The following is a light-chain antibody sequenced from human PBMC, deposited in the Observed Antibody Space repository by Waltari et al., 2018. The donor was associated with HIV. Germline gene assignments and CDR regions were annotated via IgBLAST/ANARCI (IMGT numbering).Light chain of an antibody. J-gene: IGLJ2*01. Sequence: QSALSQPASVSGSPGQSISISCPGTTSDVGGYYYVPWYQQHPGKAPKLRIYEVSNRPSGVSNRFSGSKSGNTASLTISGLQAEDEGDYYCSSYRTTNTIIFGGGTKLTV. CDR3: SSYRTTNTII. V-gene: IGLV2-14*01. CDR2: EVS. CDR1: TSDVGGYYY.